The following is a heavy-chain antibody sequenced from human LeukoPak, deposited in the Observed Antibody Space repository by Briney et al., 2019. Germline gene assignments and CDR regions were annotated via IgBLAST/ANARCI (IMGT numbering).Heavy chain of an antibody. V-gene: IGHV4-31*03. CDR3: ARSMYDSSGLVFDY. CDR2: IYYTGST. J-gene: IGHJ4*02. Sequence: SETLSLTCTVSGGSISGDYYWSWIRQHPGTGLDWIGYIYYTGSTYYNPSLKSRVSISVDTSKNQFSLKLSSVTAADTALYYCARSMYDSSGLVFDYWGQGTLVTVSS. D-gene: IGHD3-22*01. CDR1: GGSISGDYY.